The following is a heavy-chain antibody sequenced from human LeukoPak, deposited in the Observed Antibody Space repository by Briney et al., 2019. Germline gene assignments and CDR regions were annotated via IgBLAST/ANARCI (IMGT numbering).Heavy chain of an antibody. CDR2: IYYSGST. Sequence: SETLSLTCTVSGGSISSSSYYWGWIRQPPGQGLEWIGNIYYSGSTYYNPSLKSRVTISVDTSKNQFSLHLSSVTAADSAPYYCARVRYSYGYYYAMDVWGKGTTVTVYS. J-gene: IGHJ6*04. CDR3: ARVRYSYGYYYAMDV. D-gene: IGHD5-18*01. CDR1: GGSISSSSYY. V-gene: IGHV4-39*01.